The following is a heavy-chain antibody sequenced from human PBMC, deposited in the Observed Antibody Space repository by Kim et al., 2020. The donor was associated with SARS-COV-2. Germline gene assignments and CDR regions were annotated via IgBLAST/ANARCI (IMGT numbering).Heavy chain of an antibody. Sequence: YAGSVKSRITINPATSKNQLSLQLNSVTPDDTAVYYCARDHTSSGGAFDYWGQGALVTVSS. D-gene: IGHD6-19*01. J-gene: IGHJ4*02. CDR3: ARDHTSSGGAFDY. V-gene: IGHV6-1*01.